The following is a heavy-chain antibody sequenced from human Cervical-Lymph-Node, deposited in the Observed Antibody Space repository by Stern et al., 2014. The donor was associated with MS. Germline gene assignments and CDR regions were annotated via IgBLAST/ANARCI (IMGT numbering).Heavy chain of an antibody. CDR3: GKDLHTWSADH. J-gene: IGHJ4*02. V-gene: IGHV3-23*04. D-gene: IGHD1-20*01. CDR2: SVIDART. CDR1: GFPFSSYA. Sequence: QLVQSGGGLVQPGGSLRLSCAASGFPFSSYAMTWVRQAPGKGLEWVSGSVIDARTHYADSVRGRFTISRDNSKNTLYLQMNNLRAEDTAVYYCGKDLHTWSADHWGQGTLVTVSS.